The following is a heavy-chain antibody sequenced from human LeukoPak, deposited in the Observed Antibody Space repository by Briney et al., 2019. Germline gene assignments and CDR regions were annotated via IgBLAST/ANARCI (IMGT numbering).Heavy chain of an antibody. D-gene: IGHD5-18*01. CDR3: AKGHADSPMARGGSEFGC. V-gene: IGHV5-51*01. CDR2: IYPGDSDT. Sequence: GESLKISCKGSGYSFTSYWIGWVRQMPGKGLEWMGIIYPGDSDTRYSPSFQGQVTISADKSITTAYLQWSSLKASDTAMYYCAKGHADSPMARGGSEFGCWGQGTLVTVSS. CDR1: GYSFTSYW. J-gene: IGHJ4*02.